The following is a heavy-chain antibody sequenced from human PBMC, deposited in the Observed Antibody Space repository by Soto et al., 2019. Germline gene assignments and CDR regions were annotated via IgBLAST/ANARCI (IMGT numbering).Heavy chain of an antibody. Sequence: QVQLVQSGAEVKKPGASVKVSCKASGYTFTDYYRHWVRQAPGQGLEWMGWINPNSGGTNYAQKFQGRVTMTRDTSISTAYMELSRLRSDDTAVYYCARLPPRYPTYGMDVWGQGTTVTVSS. V-gene: IGHV1-2*02. CDR2: INPNSGGT. D-gene: IGHD1-26*01. J-gene: IGHJ6*02. CDR1: GYTFTDYY. CDR3: ARLPPRYPTYGMDV.